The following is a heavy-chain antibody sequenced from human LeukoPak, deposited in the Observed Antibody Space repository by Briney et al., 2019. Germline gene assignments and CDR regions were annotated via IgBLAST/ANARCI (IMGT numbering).Heavy chain of an antibody. Sequence: SETLSLTCTVSGGSISSGDYYWSWIRQPPGKGLEGIGYIYYSGSTYYNPSLKSRVTISVNTSKNQFSLKLSSVTAADTAVYYCARGSTVTTYEFDYWGQGTLVTVSS. CDR1: GGSISSGDYY. D-gene: IGHD4-17*01. CDR2: IYYSGST. J-gene: IGHJ4*02. CDR3: ARGSTVTTYEFDY. V-gene: IGHV4-30-4*01.